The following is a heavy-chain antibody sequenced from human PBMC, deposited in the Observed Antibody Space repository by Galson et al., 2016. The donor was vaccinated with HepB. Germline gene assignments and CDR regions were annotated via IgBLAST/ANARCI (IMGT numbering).Heavy chain of an antibody. V-gene: IGHV1-69*04. CDR2: IIPVLDIS. Sequence: SVKVSCKASGGIFNNYAISWVRQAPGQGLEWMGRIIPVLDISNSAQKFQGRVTITADKSTNTAYMELRSLRHEDTAMYYCARNPPIVAPGGYDMDVWGQGTTVTVSS. D-gene: IGHD2-2*01. CDR3: ARNPPIVAPGGYDMDV. J-gene: IGHJ6*02. CDR1: GGIFNNYA.